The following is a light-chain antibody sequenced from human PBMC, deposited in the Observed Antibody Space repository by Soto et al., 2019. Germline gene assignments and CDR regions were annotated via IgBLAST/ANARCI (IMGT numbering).Light chain of an antibody. CDR1: EDISNY. J-gene: IGKJ4*01. V-gene: IGKV1-33*01. CDR3: QQYNDLLT. CDR2: DAS. Sequence: DIQMTQSPSSLSASVGDRVTITCQANEDISNYLHWYQQKPGEAPKLLIYDASNLEAGVPSRFSGSGSGTDFTFTISSLQPEDTATYYCQQYNDLLTFGGGTKVEIK.